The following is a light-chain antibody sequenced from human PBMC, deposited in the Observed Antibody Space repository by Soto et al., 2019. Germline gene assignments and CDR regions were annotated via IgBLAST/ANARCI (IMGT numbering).Light chain of an antibody. J-gene: IGKJ3*01. CDR2: GAS. CDR3: QQYSSSPPFT. CDR1: QSVSSSY. Sequence: EIVLTQSPGTLSLSPGERATLSCRASQSVSSSYLAWYQQKPGQAPRLLIYGASSRATGIPARFSGSGSGTDFTLTISRLQPEDFAVYYCQQYSSSPPFTFGPGTKVDIK. V-gene: IGKV3-20*01.